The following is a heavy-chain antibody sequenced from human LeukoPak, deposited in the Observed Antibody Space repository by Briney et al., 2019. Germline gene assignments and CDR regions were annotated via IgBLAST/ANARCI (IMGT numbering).Heavy chain of an antibody. V-gene: IGHV3-30*04. D-gene: IGHD2-15*01. CDR3: ARDRCSGGSCYSLNWFDP. CDR1: GFTFSSYA. Sequence: GGSLRLSCAASGFTFSSYAMHWVRQAPGKGLEWVAVISYDGSNKYYADSVKVRFTISRDNSKNRLYLQMNSLRAEGTAVYYCARDRCSGGSCYSLNWFDPWGQGALVTVSS. CDR2: ISYDGSNK. J-gene: IGHJ5*02.